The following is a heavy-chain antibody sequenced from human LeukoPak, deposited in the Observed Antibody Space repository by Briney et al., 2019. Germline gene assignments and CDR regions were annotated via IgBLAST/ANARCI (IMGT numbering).Heavy chain of an antibody. CDR2: ISSSSSYI. D-gene: IGHD3-9*01. CDR3: ARDRGPVYFDWLLPGDAFDI. J-gene: IGHJ3*02. Sequence: PGGSLRLSCAASGFTFSSYSMNWVRQAPGKGLEWVSSISSSSSYIYYADSVKGRFTISRDNAKNSLYLQMNSLRAEDTAVYYCARDRGPVYFDWLLPGDAFDIWGQGTMVTVSS. CDR1: GFTFSSYS. V-gene: IGHV3-21*01.